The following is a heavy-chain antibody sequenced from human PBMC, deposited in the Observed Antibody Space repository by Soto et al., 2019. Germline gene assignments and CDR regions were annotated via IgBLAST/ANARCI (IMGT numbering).Heavy chain of an antibody. V-gene: IGHV3-23*01. CDR1: GFTFSSYA. Sequence: GGSLRISCAASGFTFSSYAMSWVRQAPGKGLEWVSAISGSGGSTYYADSVKGRFTISRDNSKNTLYLQLNNLRAEDTAVYYCALGYRSRDLANWSDSCGKGTPGTVSS. J-gene: IGHJ5*01. CDR3: ALGYRSRDLANWSDS. CDR2: ISGSGGST. D-gene: IGHD4-4*01.